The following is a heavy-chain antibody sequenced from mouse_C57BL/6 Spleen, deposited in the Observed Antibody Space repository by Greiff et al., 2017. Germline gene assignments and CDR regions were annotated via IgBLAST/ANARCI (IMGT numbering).Heavy chain of an antibody. J-gene: IGHJ2*01. CDR2: IDPSDSYT. Sequence: VQLQQPGAELVMPGASVKLSCKASGYTFTSYWMHWVKQRPGQGLEWIGEIDPSDSYTNYNQKFKGKSTLTVDKSSSTAYMQLSSLTSEDSAVYYCARAYGSSLDYWGQGTTRTVSS. D-gene: IGHD1-1*01. V-gene: IGHV1-69*01. CDR3: ARAYGSSLDY. CDR1: GYTFTSYW.